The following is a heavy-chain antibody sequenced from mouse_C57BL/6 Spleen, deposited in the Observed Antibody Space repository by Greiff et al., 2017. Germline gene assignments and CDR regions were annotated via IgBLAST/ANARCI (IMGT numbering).Heavy chain of an antibody. D-gene: IGHD2-1*01. J-gene: IGHJ2*01. CDR1: GYAFSSYW. Sequence: VQLQQSGAELVKPGASVKISCKASGYAFSSYWMNWVKQRPGKGLEWIGQIYPGDGDTNYNGKFKGKATLTADKSSSTAYMQLSSLTSEDSAVYFCAREWDYGNYVFDYWGQGTTLTVSS. V-gene: IGHV1-80*01. CDR3: AREWDYGNYVFDY. CDR2: IYPGDGDT.